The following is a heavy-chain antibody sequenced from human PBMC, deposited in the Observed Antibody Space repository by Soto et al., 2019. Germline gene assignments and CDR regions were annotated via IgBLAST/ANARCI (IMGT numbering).Heavy chain of an antibody. CDR3: ARDLDDILTGPNFDP. CDR2: INAYNGNT. J-gene: IGHJ5*02. Sequence: ASVKVSCKASGYTFISYGIHWVRQAPGQRLEWMGWINAYNGNTKYSQKFQDRVTFTRDTSASTAHMELSSLTSGDAAVYYCARDLDDILTGPNFDPWGEGTLVTVSS. V-gene: IGHV1-3*01. D-gene: IGHD3-9*01. CDR1: GYTFISYG.